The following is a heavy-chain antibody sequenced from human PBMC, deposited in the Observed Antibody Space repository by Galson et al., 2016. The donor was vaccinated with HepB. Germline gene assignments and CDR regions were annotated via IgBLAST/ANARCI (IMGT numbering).Heavy chain of an antibody. CDR2: IYTSGNT. V-gene: IGHV4-61*02. CDR3: AGCLGSGGSCYYYYYMDV. D-gene: IGHD2-15*01. J-gene: IGHJ6*03. Sequence: TLSLTCTVSGGSIRSGDFYWSWIRQPAGKGLECIGRIYTSGNTNYNPSLKSRVTISIDASKNQFSLKLNSVTAADTAVYYCAGCLGSGGSCYYYYYMDVWGKGTTVTVSS. CDR1: GGSIRSGDFY.